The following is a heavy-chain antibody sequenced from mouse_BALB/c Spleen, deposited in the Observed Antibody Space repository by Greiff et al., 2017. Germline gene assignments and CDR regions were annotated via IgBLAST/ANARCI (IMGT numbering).Heavy chain of an antibody. D-gene: IGHD1-2*01. Sequence: VQLKESGPGLVKPSQSLSLTCSVTGYSITSGYYWNWIRQFPGNKLEWMGYISYDGSNNYNPSLKNRISITRDTSKNQFFLKLNSVTTEDTATYYCARNYGYKDAMDYWGQGTSVTVSS. CDR1: GYSITSGYY. J-gene: IGHJ4*01. CDR2: ISYDGSN. V-gene: IGHV3-6*02. CDR3: ARNYGYKDAMDY.